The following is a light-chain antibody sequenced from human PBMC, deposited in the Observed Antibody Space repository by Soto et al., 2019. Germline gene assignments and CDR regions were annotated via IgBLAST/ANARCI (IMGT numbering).Light chain of an antibody. Sequence: EIVLTQSPGTLSLSPGERATLSCRASQSVSSSYLAWYQQKPGQAPRLLIYGASSRATGIPDSFSGSGSGRDFTVTISRLEPEDFAVYYCQQYGSSPPYTFGQGTKLEIK. CDR3: QQYGSSPPYT. CDR1: QSVSSSY. J-gene: IGKJ2*01. V-gene: IGKV3-20*01. CDR2: GAS.